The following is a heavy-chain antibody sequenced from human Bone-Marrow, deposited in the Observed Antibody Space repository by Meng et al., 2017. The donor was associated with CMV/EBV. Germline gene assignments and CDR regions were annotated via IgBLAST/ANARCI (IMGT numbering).Heavy chain of an antibody. Sequence: SQTLSLTCAVYGGSFSGYYWSWIRQPPGKGLEWIGEINHSGSTNYNPSLKSRVTISVDTSKNQFSLKLSSVTAADTAVYYCARGFRYSYGSNWVWFDPWGQASLVTVSS. CDR3: ARGFRYSYGSNWVWFDP. D-gene: IGHD5-18*01. CDR2: INHSGST. V-gene: IGHV4-34*01. CDR1: GGSFSGYY. J-gene: IGHJ5*02.